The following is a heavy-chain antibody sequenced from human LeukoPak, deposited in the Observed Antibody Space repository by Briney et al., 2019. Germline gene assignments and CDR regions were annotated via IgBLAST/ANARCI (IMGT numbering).Heavy chain of an antibody. CDR1: GFTFSSYE. D-gene: IGHD6-19*01. CDR2: ISSSGSTI. J-gene: IGHJ4*02. CDR3: ARDWTRIAVAGSPPGY. V-gene: IGHV3-48*03. Sequence: PGGSLRLSCAASGFTFSSYEMNWVRQAPGKGLEWVSYISSSGSTIYYADSVKGRFTISRDNAKNSLYLQMNSLRAEDTAVYYCARDWTRIAVAGSPPGYWGQGTLVTVSS.